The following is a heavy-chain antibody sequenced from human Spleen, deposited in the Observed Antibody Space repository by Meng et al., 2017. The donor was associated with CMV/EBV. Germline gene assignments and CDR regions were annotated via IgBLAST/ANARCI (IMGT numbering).Heavy chain of an antibody. CDR2: IYYSGST. CDR1: GGSISSGDYY. Sequence: GQLQEPGPGLVKPSETLSLTCTVSGGSISSGDYYWSWIRQPPGKGLEWIGYIYYSGSTYSNASLKSRVTISIDRSKNQFSLKLSSVTAADTAVYYCARDRKHYGERGWFDPWGQGTLVTVSS. D-gene: IGHD4-17*01. J-gene: IGHJ5*02. CDR3: ARDRKHYGERGWFDP. V-gene: IGHV4-30-4*02.